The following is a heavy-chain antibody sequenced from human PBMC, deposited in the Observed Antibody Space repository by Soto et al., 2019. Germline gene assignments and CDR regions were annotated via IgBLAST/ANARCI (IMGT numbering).Heavy chain of an antibody. Sequence: QVQLVQSGAEVKKPGASVKISCKASGYTFTTYYIHWVRQAPRQGLEWVGILNPSGGSTSNAQKFQGRLTMTRDMSTDTAFMELSSLRSEDTAVYYCARGVGGEPRLNWFDPWGPGTLVTVSS. CDR2: LNPSGGST. D-gene: IGHD3-16*01. J-gene: IGHJ5*02. V-gene: IGHV1-46*01. CDR3: ARGVGGEPRLNWFDP. CDR1: GYTFTTYY.